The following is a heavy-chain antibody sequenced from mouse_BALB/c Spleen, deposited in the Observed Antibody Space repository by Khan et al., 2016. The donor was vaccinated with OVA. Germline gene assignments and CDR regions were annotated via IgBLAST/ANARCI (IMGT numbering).Heavy chain of an antibody. CDR3: ARTPYFSYTMAY. J-gene: IGHJ4*01. CDR1: GYTFTNFG. D-gene: IGHD2-10*01. V-gene: IGHV9-3-1*01. Sequence: QIQLVQSGPELKKPGETVKISCKASGYTFTNFGMNWVKQAPGEGLEWMGWINTYTGEPTYADDFKGRFAFSLETSASTAYLQINNLKNEDTATDFCARTPYFSYTMAYWGQGTSLTVSS. CDR2: INTYTGEP.